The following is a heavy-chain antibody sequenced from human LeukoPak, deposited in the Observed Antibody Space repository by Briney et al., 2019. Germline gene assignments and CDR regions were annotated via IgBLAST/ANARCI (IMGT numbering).Heavy chain of an antibody. D-gene: IGHD3-3*02. CDR3: ARTRGIFDS. Sequence: SQTLSLTCAISGDSVSSKSAALNSIRQSPSRGLEWLGRTYYRSKWYNDYAVSVKGRININPDTSKKQFSLQLNSVTPEDTDIYHCARTRGIFDSWGQGTLVTVSS. CDR2: TYYRSKWYN. V-gene: IGHV6-1*01. J-gene: IGHJ4*02. CDR1: GDSVSSKSAA.